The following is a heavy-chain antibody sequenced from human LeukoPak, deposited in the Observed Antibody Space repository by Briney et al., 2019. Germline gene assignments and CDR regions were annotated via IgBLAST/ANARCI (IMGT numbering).Heavy chain of an antibody. CDR3: ARHLSKRQWLFRGGFDI. D-gene: IGHD6-19*01. Sequence: SETLSLTCTVSGGSISSYYWSWIRQPPGKGLEWIGYIYYSGSTNYNPSLKSRVTISVDTSKNQFSLRLSSVTASDTAVHYCARHLSKRQWLFRGGFDIWGQGTMVTVSS. CDR1: GGSISSYY. CDR2: IYYSGST. V-gene: IGHV4-59*08. J-gene: IGHJ3*02.